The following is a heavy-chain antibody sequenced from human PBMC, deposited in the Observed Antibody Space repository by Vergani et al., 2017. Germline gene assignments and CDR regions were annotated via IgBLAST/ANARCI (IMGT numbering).Heavy chain of an antibody. CDR3: ARGDYAKGGYYYYYGMDV. D-gene: IGHD4-17*01. J-gene: IGHJ6*02. Sequence: QVQLVQSGAEVKKPGASVKVSCKASGYTFTSDYMHWVRQAPGQGLEWMGIINPSGGSTSYAQKFQGRVTMTRDTSTSTVYMELSSLRSEDTAVYYCARGDYAKGGYYYYYGMDVWGQGTTVTVSS. V-gene: IGHV1-46*03. CDR2: INPSGGST. CDR1: GYTFTSDY.